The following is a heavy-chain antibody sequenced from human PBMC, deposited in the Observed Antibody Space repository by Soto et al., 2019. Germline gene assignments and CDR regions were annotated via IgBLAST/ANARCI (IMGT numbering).Heavy chain of an antibody. D-gene: IGHD3-22*01. CDR3: ARGGFIYDSSGLGAFDI. Sequence: QVQLVESGGGLVKPGGSLRLSCAASGFTFSDYYRSWIRHAPGKGLEWVSFISSSVSTIYYADSVKGRFTISRDNAKNSLFLQMNSLRAEDTAVYYSARGGFIYDSSGLGAFDIWGQGTMVTVSS. CDR2: ISSSVSTI. CDR1: GFTFSDYY. J-gene: IGHJ3*02. V-gene: IGHV3-11*01.